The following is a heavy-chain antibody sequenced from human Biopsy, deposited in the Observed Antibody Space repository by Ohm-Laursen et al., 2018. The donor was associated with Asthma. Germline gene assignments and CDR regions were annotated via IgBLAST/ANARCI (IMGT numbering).Heavy chain of an antibody. CDR3: ARGPELDV. CDR1: PGSFSGFF. Sequence: TLSLTCDVYPGSFSGFFWTWTRQSPGKGLEWIGETNERGVTNNNPSLKSRVIISIDTYWNRVSLKLTSVTAADTAVYYRARGPELDVWGQGTTVTVSS. J-gene: IGHJ6*02. CDR2: TNERGVT. V-gene: IGHV4-34*01.